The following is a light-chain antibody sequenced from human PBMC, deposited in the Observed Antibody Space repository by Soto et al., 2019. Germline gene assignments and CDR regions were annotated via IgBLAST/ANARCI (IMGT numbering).Light chain of an antibody. CDR2: EVT. V-gene: IGLV2-23*02. CDR3: CSSAPESTYV. Sequence: QSALSQPASVSGSPGQSVTISCTGTSSDIGSYNLVSWYHHRPGQAPKLVIYEVTRRPSVDSNRFSGSTSGNAASLTTSGLQADDEADYFCCSSAPESTYVFGSGTKVTVL. CDR1: SSDIGSYNL. J-gene: IGLJ1*01.